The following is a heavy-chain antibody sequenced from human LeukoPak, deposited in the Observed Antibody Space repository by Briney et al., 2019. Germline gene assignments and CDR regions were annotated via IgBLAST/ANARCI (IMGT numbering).Heavy chain of an antibody. CDR2: IKQDGSDK. CDR1: GFTFRSLY. Sequence: PGGSLRLSCAASGFTFRSLYISWVGQAPGKGLEWVANIKQDGSDKYYLDSVRGRFTISRDNAKNSLYLQMNSLRVEDTAVYYCAREGITAAGDDASDIWGQGTMVTVSS. J-gene: IGHJ3*02. CDR3: AREGITAAGDDASDI. D-gene: IGHD6-13*01. V-gene: IGHV3-7*01.